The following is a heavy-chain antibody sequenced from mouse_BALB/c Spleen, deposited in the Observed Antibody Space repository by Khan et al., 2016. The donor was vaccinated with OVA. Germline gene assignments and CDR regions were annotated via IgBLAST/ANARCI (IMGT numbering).Heavy chain of an antibody. Sequence: QIQLVQSGPALKKPGETVKISCKASGYNFPNYGLNWVKPAPGKGLKWMGWIHTYTGEPTYADDFKGRFAFSLETSASTAYLQIINLKNEDTARYFCASGGYWYFDVWGAGTTVTVSS. CDR2: IHTYTGEP. CDR3: ASGGYWYFDV. J-gene: IGHJ1*01. V-gene: IGHV9-3-1*01. CDR1: GYNFPNYG. D-gene: IGHD1-1*02.